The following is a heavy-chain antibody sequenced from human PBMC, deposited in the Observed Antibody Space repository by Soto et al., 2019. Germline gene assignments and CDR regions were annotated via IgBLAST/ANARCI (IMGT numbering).Heavy chain of an antibody. CDR3: AREHDALDV. V-gene: IGHV3-30-3*01. CDR1: GFPFTSYD. Sequence: ESGGGVVQPGRCLTLSCAASGFPFTSYDIHGVRQATGKGLEWVAVISHDGGIKHYADSVKGRFTISRDNSKNTLYLQMNSLRDEDTAVYHCAREHDALDVWGQGTTVTVAS. CDR2: ISHDGGIK. J-gene: IGHJ6*02. D-gene: IGHD1-1*01.